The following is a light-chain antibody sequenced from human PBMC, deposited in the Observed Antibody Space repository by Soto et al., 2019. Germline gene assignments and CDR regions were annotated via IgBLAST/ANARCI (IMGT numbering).Light chain of an antibody. CDR3: QQYGSSLRT. V-gene: IGKV3-20*01. J-gene: IGKJ1*01. CDR2: GAS. CDR1: QSVSSNY. Sequence: EIVLTQSPGTLSLSPGERATLSCRASQSVSSNYLAWYQQKPGQAPRLVIYGASSRATGIPDSFSGSGSGTDFPQTISRLAHEEVAVYYCQQYGSSLRTFGQGTKVEIK.